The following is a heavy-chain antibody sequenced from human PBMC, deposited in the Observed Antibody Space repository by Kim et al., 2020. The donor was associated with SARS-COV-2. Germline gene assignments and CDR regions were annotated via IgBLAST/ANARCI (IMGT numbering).Heavy chain of an antibody. D-gene: IGHD3-22*01. V-gene: IGHV3-7*01. Sequence: GGSLRLSCVASGFTFSSYWMSWVRQAPGKGLEWVANIKQDGSEKYYVDSVKGRFTISRDNAKNSLYLQMNSLRAEDTAVYYCARATIINYYDSSGYPNWFDPWGQGTLVTVSS. CDR2: IKQDGSEK. J-gene: IGHJ5*02. CDR3: ARATIINYYDSSGYPNWFDP. CDR1: GFTFSSYW.